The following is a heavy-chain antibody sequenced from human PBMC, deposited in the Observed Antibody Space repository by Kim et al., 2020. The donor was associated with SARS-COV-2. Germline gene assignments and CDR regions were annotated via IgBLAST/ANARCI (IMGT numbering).Heavy chain of an antibody. CDR2: ISAYNGNT. CDR3: ARESCSGRSCYRRERWLPDGGWFDP. Sequence: ASVKVSCKASGYTFTSYGISWVRQAPGQGLEWMGWISAYNGNTNYAQKLQGRVTMTTDTSTSTAYMELRSLRSDDTAVYYCARESCSGRSCYRRERWLPDGGWFDPWGQGTLVTVSS. J-gene: IGHJ5*02. D-gene: IGHD2-15*01. CDR1: GYTFTSYG. V-gene: IGHV1-18*01.